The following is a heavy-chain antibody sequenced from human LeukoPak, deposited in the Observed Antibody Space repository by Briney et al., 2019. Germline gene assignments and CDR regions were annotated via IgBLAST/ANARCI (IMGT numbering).Heavy chain of an antibody. D-gene: IGHD6-6*01. CDR2: IIPILGIA. Sequence: GPSVNVSCKASGGTFSSYAISWVRQAPGQGLEWMGRIIPILGIANYAQKFQGRVTITADKSTSTAYMELSSLRAEDTAVYYCAREAGSSSSSPIYWGQGTLVTVSS. V-gene: IGHV1-69*04. CDR1: GGTFSSYA. J-gene: IGHJ4*02. CDR3: AREAGSSSSSPIY.